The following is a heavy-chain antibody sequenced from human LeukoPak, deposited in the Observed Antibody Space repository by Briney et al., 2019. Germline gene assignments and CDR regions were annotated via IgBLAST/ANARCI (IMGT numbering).Heavy chain of an antibody. CDR1: GLTFSSSW. CDR2: INPDGNKK. J-gene: IGHJ4*02. CDR3: ARGLAYSRLDY. V-gene: IGHV3-7*01. Sequence: GGSLRLSCAVSGLTFSSSWMDWVRQAPGKGLERVASINPDGNKKYSADSVKGRFTISRDNAENSLYLQMNSLRVEDTAFYYCARGLAYSRLDYWGQGMLVTVSS. D-gene: IGHD5-18*01.